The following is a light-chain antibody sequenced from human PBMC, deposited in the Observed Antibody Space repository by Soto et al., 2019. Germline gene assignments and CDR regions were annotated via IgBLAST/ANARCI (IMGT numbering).Light chain of an antibody. CDR1: QSVRSS. Sequence: EFVLTQSPATLSLSPGERATLSCRATQSVRSSLAWYLQQPGQAPRLLIYDASKRATGIPARFSGSGSGTDFTLTISSLEPKDFAVYYCQQRSNWPGTFGQGTKVEIK. J-gene: IGKJ1*01. CDR2: DAS. V-gene: IGKV3-11*01. CDR3: QQRSNWPGT.